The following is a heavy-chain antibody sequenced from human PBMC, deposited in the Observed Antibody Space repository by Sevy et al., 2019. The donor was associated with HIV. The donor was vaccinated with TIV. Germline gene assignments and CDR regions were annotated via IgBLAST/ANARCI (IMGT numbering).Heavy chain of an antibody. Sequence: GGSLRLSCAASGFSFNKYWMSWVHQAPGKGLEWVANIRRDENEKYYVDSVKGRFTISRDNAKNSLFLQMNGLRAEDTAVYYCARGDTSGWFCFDYWGQGTLVTVSS. D-gene: IGHD6-19*01. CDR2: IRRDENEK. CDR3: ARGDTSGWFCFDY. CDR1: GFSFNKYW. V-gene: IGHV3-7*01. J-gene: IGHJ4*02.